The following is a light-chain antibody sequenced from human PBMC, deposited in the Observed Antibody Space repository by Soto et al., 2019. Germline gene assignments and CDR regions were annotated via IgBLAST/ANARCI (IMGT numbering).Light chain of an antibody. CDR1: SSDIGAYNY. V-gene: IGLV2-14*01. CDR3: SSYTCSSTFV. Sequence: QSVLTQPASVSGSPGQSITISCTGTSSDIGAYNYVSWSQQHPGKAPQLIIYEVSNRRSGVSNRFSGSKSGNTASLTISGLQAADEADYYCSSYTCSSTFVFGTGTKLTVL. J-gene: IGLJ1*01. CDR2: EVS.